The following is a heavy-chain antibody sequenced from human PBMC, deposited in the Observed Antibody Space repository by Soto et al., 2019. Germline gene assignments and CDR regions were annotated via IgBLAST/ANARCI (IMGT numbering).Heavy chain of an antibody. J-gene: IGHJ5*02. D-gene: IGHD2-2*01. CDR3: AGGGYCISTSCYLNWFDP. Sequence: QVQLGESGGGVVQPGRSLRLSCAASGFTFSNYAMHWVRQAPGKGLEWVALISYDGSNKYYADSVKGRFTISRDNSKNTLYLQMNSLRAEDTAVYYCAGGGYCISTSCYLNWFDPWGQGTLVTVSS. CDR2: ISYDGSNK. V-gene: IGHV3-30-3*01. CDR1: GFTFSNYA.